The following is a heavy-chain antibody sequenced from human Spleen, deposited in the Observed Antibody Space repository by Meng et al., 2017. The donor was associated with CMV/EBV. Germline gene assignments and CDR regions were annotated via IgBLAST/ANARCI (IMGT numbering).Heavy chain of an antibody. CDR3: ARDAGVGYCSSTSPCDAFDI. CDR1: GGSFSGYY. V-gene: IGHV4-34*01. Sequence: SETLSLTCAVYGGSFSGYYWSWIRQPPGKGLEWIREINHSGSTNYNPSLKSRVTISVDTSKNQFSLKLSSVTAADTAVYYCARDAGVGYCSSTSPCDAFDIWGQGTTVTVSS. D-gene: IGHD2-2*01. CDR2: INHSGST. J-gene: IGHJ3*02.